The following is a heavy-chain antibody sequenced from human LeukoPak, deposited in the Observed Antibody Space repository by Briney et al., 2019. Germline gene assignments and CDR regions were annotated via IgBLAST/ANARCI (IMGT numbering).Heavy chain of an antibody. J-gene: IGHJ4*02. V-gene: IGHV3-11*06. D-gene: IGHD5-24*01. CDR2: ISSSSSDT. CDR1: GFTFSDYY. Sequence: GGSLRLSCAASGFTFSDYYMSWIRQAPGKGVEWVSYISSSSSDTNYADSVKGRFTISRDNAKKSLYLQMNSLRAEDTAVYYCARGSRTIQLGDDYWGQGTLVTVSS. CDR3: ARGSRTIQLGDDY.